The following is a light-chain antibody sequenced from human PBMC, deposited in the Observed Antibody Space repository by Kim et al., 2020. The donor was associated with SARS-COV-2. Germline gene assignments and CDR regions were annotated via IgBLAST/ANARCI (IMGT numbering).Light chain of an antibody. CDR2: DAS. Sequence: DIQMTQSPSTLSASVGDRVTITCRASQSISSWLAWYQQKPGKAPKLLIYDASSLESGVPSRFSGSGSGTEFTLTISSLQPDDFATYYCQQYNSYSYTFGQWTKLEI. CDR1: QSISSW. J-gene: IGKJ2*01. CDR3: QQYNSYSYT. V-gene: IGKV1-5*01.